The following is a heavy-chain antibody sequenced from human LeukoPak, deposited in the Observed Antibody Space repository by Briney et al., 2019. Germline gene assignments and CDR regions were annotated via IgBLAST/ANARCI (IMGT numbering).Heavy chain of an antibody. J-gene: IGHJ6*02. D-gene: IGHD2-15*01. CDR1: GFTFSSQA. Sequence: GGSLRLSCAASGFTFSSQAMSWVRQAPGKGLEWVSAISGSGGGTYYADSVKGRFTISRDNSMNALCLQMNSLRAEDTAVYYCANYRCSGDSCYSRGHYYYGMDVWGQGTTVTVSS. CDR3: ANYRCSGDSCYSRGHYYYGMDV. CDR2: ISGSGGGT. V-gene: IGHV3-23*01.